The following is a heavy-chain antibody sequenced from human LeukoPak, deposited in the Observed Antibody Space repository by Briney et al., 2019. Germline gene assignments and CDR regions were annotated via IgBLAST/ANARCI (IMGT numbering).Heavy chain of an antibody. Sequence: ASVKVSCKASGYTFTSYDINWVRQATGQGLEWMGWMNPNSGNTGYAQKFQGRVTMTRNTSISTAYMELSGLRSEDTAVYYCARGSVVIRNRRFDYWGRGTLVTVSS. J-gene: IGHJ4*02. CDR2: MNPNSGNT. V-gene: IGHV1-8*01. CDR3: ARGSVVIRNRRFDY. D-gene: IGHD3-22*01. CDR1: GYTFTSYD.